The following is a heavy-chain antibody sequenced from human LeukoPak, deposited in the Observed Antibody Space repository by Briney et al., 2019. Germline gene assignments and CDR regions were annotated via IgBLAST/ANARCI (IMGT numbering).Heavy chain of an antibody. CDR3: ARDGASGGATTNPNFDY. CDR2: INPSGGST. Sequence: ASVKVSCKASGYTFTSYYMHWVRQAPGQGLEWMGIINPSGGSTSYAQKFQGRVTMTRDMSTSTVYMELSSLRSEDTAVYYCARDGASGGATTNPNFDYWGQGTLVTVSS. CDR1: GYTFTSYY. V-gene: IGHV1-46*01. J-gene: IGHJ4*02. D-gene: IGHD1-26*01.